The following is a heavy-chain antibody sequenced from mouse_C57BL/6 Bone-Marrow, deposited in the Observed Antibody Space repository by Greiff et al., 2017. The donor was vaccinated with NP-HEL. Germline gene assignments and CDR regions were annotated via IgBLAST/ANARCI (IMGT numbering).Heavy chain of an antibody. J-gene: IGHJ4*01. CDR2: INPNNGGT. V-gene: IGHV1-26*01. D-gene: IGHD1-1*01. Sequence: VQLQQSGPELVKPGASVKISCKASGYTFTDYYMNWVKQSHGKSLEWIGDINPNNGGTSYNQKFKGKATLTVDKSSSTAYMELRSLTSEDSAVYYCARVTTVVATHYYAMDDWGQGTSVTVSS. CDR3: ARVTTVVATHYYAMDD. CDR1: GYTFTDYY.